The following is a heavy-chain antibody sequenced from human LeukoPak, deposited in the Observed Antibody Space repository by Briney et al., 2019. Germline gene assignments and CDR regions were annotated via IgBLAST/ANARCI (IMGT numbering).Heavy chain of an antibody. V-gene: IGHV3-21*01. Sequence: PGGSLRLSCVASGFTFSSYSMNWVRQAPGKGLGWVSSISSSATYAYYADSVKGRFTISRDNAKKSVYLQMNSPRADDSALYYCARDSTADLDYWGQGTLVTVSS. CDR1: GFTFSSYS. J-gene: IGHJ4*02. CDR2: ISSSATYA. CDR3: ARDSTADLDY. D-gene: IGHD6-19*01.